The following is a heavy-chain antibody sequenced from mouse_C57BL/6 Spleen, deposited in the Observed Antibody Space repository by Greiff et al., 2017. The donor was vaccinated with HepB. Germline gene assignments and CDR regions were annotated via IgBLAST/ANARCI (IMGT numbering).Heavy chain of an antibody. CDR3: TRHDY. V-gene: IGHV1-15*01. CDR1: GYTFTDYE. Sequence: VKLVESGAELVRPGASVTLSCKASGYTFTDYEMHWVKQTPVHGLEWIGAIDPETGGTAYNQKFKGKAILTADKSSSTAYMELRSLTSEDSAVYYCTRHDYWGQGTTLTVSS. J-gene: IGHJ2*01. CDR2: IDPETGGT.